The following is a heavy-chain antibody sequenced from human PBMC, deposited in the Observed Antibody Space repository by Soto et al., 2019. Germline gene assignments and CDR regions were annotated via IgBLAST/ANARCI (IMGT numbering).Heavy chain of an antibody. CDR2: IIPILGIA. J-gene: IGHJ1*01. D-gene: IGHD6-6*01. CDR1: GGTFSSYT. Sequence: GASVKVSCKASGGTFSSYTISWVRQAPGQGLEWIGRIIPILGIANYAQKFQGRVTITADKSTSTAYMELSSLSSEDTAVYYCLVAIGYGWVSSSSPEYFQHWGQGTLVTVSS. V-gene: IGHV1-69*02. CDR3: LVAIGYGWVSSSSPEYFQH.